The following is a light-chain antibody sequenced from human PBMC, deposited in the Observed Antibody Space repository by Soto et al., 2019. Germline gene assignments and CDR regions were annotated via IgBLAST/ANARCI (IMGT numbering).Light chain of an antibody. CDR3: QQYNNWPPWT. CDR1: QSVSSN. CDR2: GAS. J-gene: IGKJ1*01. Sequence: EIVMTQSPATLSVSAGERATPSCRASQSVSSNLAWYQQKPGQAPRLLIYGASTRATGIPARFSGSGSGTEFTLTISSLQSEDFAVYYCQQYNNWPPWTLGQGTKVDIK. V-gene: IGKV3-15*01.